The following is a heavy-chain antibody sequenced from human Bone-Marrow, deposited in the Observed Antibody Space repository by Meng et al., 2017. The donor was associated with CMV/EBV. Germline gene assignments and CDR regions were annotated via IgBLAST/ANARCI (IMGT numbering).Heavy chain of an antibody. CDR3: ARNSGYFDWLLRDPLGY. Sequence: FTFSSYAMHSGRQAPGKGLEWVAVISYDGSNKYYADSVKGRFTISRDNSKNTLYLQMNSLRAEDTAVYYCARNSGYFDWLLRDPLGYWGQGTLVTVSS. CDR1: FTFSSYA. J-gene: IGHJ4*02. V-gene: IGHV3-30*04. CDR2: ISYDGSNK. D-gene: IGHD3-9*01.